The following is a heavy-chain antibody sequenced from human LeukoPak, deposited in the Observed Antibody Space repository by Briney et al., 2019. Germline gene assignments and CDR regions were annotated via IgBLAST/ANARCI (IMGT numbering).Heavy chain of an antibody. CDR2: ISYDGSNK. Sequence: PGGSLRLSCAASGFTFSSYGMHWVRQAPGKGLEWVAVISYDGSNKYYADSVKGRFTISRDNSKNTLYLQMNSLRAEDTAVCYCAKDSGSSGRDIDYWGQGTLVTVSS. J-gene: IGHJ4*02. CDR3: AKDSGSSGRDIDY. V-gene: IGHV3-30*18. D-gene: IGHD1-26*01. CDR1: GFTFSSYG.